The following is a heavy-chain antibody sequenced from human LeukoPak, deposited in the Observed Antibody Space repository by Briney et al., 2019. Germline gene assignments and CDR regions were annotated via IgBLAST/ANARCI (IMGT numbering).Heavy chain of an antibody. CDR2: IKEDGSEK. J-gene: IGHJ4*02. D-gene: IGHD2-21*02. CDR3: ARGLTQIPRLATGLGH. CDR1: GFTFSNYW. V-gene: IGHV3-7*01. Sequence: PGGSLRLSCAAFGFTFSNYWMTWVRQAPGKGLEWVANIKEDGSEKYYVDSVKGRFTISRDNSKNTLYLEMNSLRAEDTAVYYCARGLTQIPRLATGLGHWGQGTLVTVSS.